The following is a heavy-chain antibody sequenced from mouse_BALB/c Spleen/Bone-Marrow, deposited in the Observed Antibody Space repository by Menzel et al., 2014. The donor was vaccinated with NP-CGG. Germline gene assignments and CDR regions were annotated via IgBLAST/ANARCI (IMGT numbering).Heavy chain of an antibody. V-gene: IGHV1-69*02. CDR3: AYGNYESYLFDY. J-gene: IGHJ2*01. CDR1: AYTFTSYW. Sequence: VQLQQSGVELVKPGAPVKLSCKASAYTFTSYWMNWVKQRPGRGLEWMGRIDPSDSETHYNQDFKDKATLTVDRSSSTAFIQLSSLTSEDSTVYYCAYGNYESYLFDYWGQGTTLTVSS. D-gene: IGHD2-1*01. CDR2: IDPSDSET.